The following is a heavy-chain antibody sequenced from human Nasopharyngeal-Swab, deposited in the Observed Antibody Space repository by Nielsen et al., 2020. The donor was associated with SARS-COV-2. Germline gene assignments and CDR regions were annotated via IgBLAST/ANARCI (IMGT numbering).Heavy chain of an antibody. D-gene: IGHD5-24*01. CDR1: GFTFSTYA. CDR3: ARVLDGYNGFDY. Sequence: GESLKISCSASGFTFSTYAMSWVRQAPGKGLEWVSSVSGTGHTTKYTDSVKGLFTISRDNSEKKVYLEMHSLRAEDTAVYYCARVLDGYNGFDYWGQGTLVTVSS. V-gene: IGHV3-23*01. CDR2: VSGTGHTT. J-gene: IGHJ4*02.